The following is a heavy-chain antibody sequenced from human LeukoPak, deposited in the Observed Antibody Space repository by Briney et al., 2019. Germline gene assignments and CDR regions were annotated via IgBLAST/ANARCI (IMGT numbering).Heavy chain of an antibody. J-gene: IGHJ4*02. CDR1: GYTFTSYY. D-gene: IGHD1-26*01. V-gene: IGHV1-46*01. CDR2: INPSGGST. Sequence: ASVTVSCKASGYTFTSYYMHWVRQAPGQGLEWMGLINPSGGSTVYAHKFQGRVTMTRDTSTSTVYMELSSLRSEDTAVYFCARSSGSHYFDYWGQGTLVTVSS. CDR3: ARSSGSHYFDY.